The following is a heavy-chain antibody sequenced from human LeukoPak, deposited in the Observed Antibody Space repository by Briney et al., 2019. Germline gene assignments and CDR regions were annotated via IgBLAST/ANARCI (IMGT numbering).Heavy chain of an antibody. D-gene: IGHD2-15*01. CDR1: GFTFSSYG. CDR2: IRYDGSNK. J-gene: IGHJ4*02. Sequence: GGSLRLSCAASGFTFSSYGMHWVRQAPGKGLEWVAFIRYDGSNKYYADSVEGRFTISRDNSKNTLYLQMNSLRAEDTAVYYCAKDCCSGGSCYRRPLDYWGQGTLVTVSS. V-gene: IGHV3-30*02. CDR3: AKDCCSGGSCYRRPLDY.